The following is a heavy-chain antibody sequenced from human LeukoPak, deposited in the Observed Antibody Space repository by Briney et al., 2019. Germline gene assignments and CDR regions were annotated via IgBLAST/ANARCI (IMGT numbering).Heavy chain of an antibody. J-gene: IGHJ6*02. CDR3: SRDLWAGTYFCGMDV. CDR2: INHDGGCT. Sequence: GAAVKVSCKTSGYTFTNYFTHWVRHDPGEGLEWMGRINHDGGCTSYEHTFQGSITITRDDTTSTVYMHLSSLRPDDTAAYYCSRDLWAGTYFCGMDVWGEGTTVSVSS. CDR1: GYTFTNYF. D-gene: IGHD6-19*01. V-gene: IGHV1-46*01.